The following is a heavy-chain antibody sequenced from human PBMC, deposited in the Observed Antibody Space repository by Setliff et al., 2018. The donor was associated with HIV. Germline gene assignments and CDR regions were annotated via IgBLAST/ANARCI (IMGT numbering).Heavy chain of an antibody. V-gene: IGHV3-49*04. Sequence: GGSLRLSCAASGFTFGDYAMNWVRQAPGKGLEWVGFIRSKAYGGTTEYAASVRGRFTISRDDSKSIAYLQMNSLKTEDKAVYYCTRDYNFWSGYYWGDFYYYYMDVWGKGTTVTVSS. CDR3: TRDYNFWSGYYWGDFYYYYMDV. CDR1: GFTFGDYA. CDR2: IRSKAYGGTT. J-gene: IGHJ6*03. D-gene: IGHD3-3*01.